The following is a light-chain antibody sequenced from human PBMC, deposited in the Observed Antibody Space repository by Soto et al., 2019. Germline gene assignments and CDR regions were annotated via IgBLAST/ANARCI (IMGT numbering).Light chain of an antibody. CDR2: DAS. J-gene: IGKJ5*01. CDR1: QDISNY. CDR3: QQSDSLPIT. Sequence: DIQMTQSPSSLSASVGDRVTITCRASQDISNYLNWYQQRPGKAPKLLIYDASNLERGVPSRFSGTRSGTHFNFAITRLQPEDVATYYCQQSDSLPITFGQGTRLEI. V-gene: IGKV1-33*01.